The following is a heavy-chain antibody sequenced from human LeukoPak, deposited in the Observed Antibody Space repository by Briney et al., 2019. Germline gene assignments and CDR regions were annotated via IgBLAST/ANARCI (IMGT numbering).Heavy chain of an antibody. V-gene: IGHV3-33*01. J-gene: IGHJ3*02. Sequence: GGSLRLSCAASGFTFSSYGMHWVRQAPGKGLEWVAVIWYDGSNKYYADSVKGRFTISRDNSKNTLYLQMNSLRAEDTAVYYCARESPNGGGDCYSRCPDAFDIWGQGTMVTVSS. CDR3: ARESPNGGGDCYSRCPDAFDI. D-gene: IGHD2-21*02. CDR1: GFTFSSYG. CDR2: IWYDGSNK.